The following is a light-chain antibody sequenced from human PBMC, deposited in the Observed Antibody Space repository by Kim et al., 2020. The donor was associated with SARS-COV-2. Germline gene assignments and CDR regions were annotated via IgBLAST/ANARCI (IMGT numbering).Light chain of an antibody. Sequence: LRQSVTITCQGDSLRTYYVTWYEKKPGQAPVAVIYGKDSRPSGIPARFSGANSGDTASLTITGTQAEDEADYYCNCRDSSGNHLLFGGGTKLTVL. J-gene: IGLJ3*02. CDR1: SLRTYY. V-gene: IGLV3-19*01. CDR3: NCRDSSGNHLL. CDR2: GKD.